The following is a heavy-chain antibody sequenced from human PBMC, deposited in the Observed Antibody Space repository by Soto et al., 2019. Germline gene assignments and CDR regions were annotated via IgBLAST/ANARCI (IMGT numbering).Heavy chain of an antibody. J-gene: IGHJ5*02. Sequence: VKVSCKASGYKFTDYYMHWVRQAPGQGLEWMGWINPNSGGTYYAQNFQGWVTMTTDTSIGTAYMELSRLKSDDTAVYYCARGASGYETWGQGTLVTVSS. V-gene: IGHV1-2*04. CDR2: INPNSGGT. D-gene: IGHD5-12*01. CDR3: ARGASGYET. CDR1: GYKFTDYY.